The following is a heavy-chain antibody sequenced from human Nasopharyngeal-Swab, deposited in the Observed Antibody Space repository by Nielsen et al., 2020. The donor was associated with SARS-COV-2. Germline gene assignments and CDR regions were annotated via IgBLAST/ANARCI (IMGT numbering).Heavy chain of an antibody. D-gene: IGHD1-26*01. V-gene: IGHV3-9*01. CDR1: GFTFDDYA. J-gene: IGHJ5*02. Sequence: LKISCAASGFTFDDYAMHWVRQAPGKGLEWVSGISWNSGSIGYADTVKGRFTISRDNAKNSLYLQMNSLRAEDTALYYCAKGSSWEAYNWFDPWGQGTLVTVSS. CDR2: ISWNSGSI. CDR3: AKGSSWEAYNWFDP.